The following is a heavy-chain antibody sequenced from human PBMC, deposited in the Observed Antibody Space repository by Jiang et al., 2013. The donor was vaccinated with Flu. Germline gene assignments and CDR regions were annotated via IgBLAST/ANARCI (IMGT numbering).Heavy chain of an antibody. V-gene: IGHV4-39*01. Sequence: KSRITISVDTSKNQFSLKLSSVTAADTAVYYCARHVKDMAVAGTRQIDYWGQGTLVTVSS. J-gene: IGHJ4*02. CDR3: ARHVKDMAVAGTRQIDY. D-gene: IGHD6-19*01.